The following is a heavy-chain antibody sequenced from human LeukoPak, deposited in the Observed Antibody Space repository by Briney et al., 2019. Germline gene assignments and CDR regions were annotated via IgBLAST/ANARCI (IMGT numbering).Heavy chain of an antibody. V-gene: IGHV4-39*01. J-gene: IGHJ4*02. CDR3: ARQGSGNYLSPVNY. CDR2: IYYSGST. Sequence: SETLSLTCTVSGGSISSNNYYWGWIRQPPGEGLGGIGTIYYSGSTYYNPSLKSRVTISVDTSKNQFSLKLSSVTAADTAVYYCARQGSGNYLSPVNYWGQGTLVTVSS. CDR1: GGSISSNNYY. D-gene: IGHD1-26*01.